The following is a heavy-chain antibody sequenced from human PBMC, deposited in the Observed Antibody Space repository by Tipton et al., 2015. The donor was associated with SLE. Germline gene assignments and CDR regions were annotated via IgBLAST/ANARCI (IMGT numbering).Heavy chain of an antibody. CDR3: ARRGQLLLSHLFYYYMDV. J-gene: IGHJ6*03. D-gene: IGHD2-2*01. Sequence: TLSLTCAVYGGSFSGYYWSWIRQPPGKGLEWIGEINHSGSTNYNPSLKSRITISVDTSKNQFSLKLSSVTAADTAVYYCARRGQLLLSHLFYYYMDVWGKGTTVTISS. CDR1: GGSFSGYY. V-gene: IGHV4-34*01. CDR2: INHSGST.